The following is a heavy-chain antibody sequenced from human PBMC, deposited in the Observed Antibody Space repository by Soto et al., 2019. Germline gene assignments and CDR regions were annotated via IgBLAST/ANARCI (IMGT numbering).Heavy chain of an antibody. CDR1: GGTFGSYA. D-gene: IGHD2-2*01. Sequence: QVQLVQSGAGVKQPGSSVKVSCTASGGTFGSYAISWVRQAPGQGLEWMGGLIPITATANYAQQFQGRVTITADESTSTASMQLSSLRSEDTAVYYCARSQGSSTSLEIYYYYCYGMDVWGQGTTVTVSS. CDR3: ARSQGSSTSLEIYYYYCYGMDV. CDR2: LIPITATA. J-gene: IGHJ6*02. V-gene: IGHV1-69*01.